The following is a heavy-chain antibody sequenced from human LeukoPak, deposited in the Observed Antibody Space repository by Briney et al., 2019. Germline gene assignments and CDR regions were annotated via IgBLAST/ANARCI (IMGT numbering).Heavy chain of an antibody. CDR1: GFTFSSYG. D-gene: IGHD3-22*01. V-gene: IGHV3-30*03. CDR2: ISYDGSNK. J-gene: IGHJ4*02. Sequence: GGSLRLSCAASGFTFSSYGMHWVRQAPGKGLEWVAVISYDGSNKYYADSVKGRFTISRDNSKNTLYLEMNSLRTEDTAVYYCATPDSSGYYYLYWGQGTLVTVSS. CDR3: ATPDSSGYYYLY.